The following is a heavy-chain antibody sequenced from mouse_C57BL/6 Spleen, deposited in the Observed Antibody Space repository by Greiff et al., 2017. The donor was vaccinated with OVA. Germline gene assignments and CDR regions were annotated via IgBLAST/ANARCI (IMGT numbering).Heavy chain of an antibody. CDR2: IDPSDSET. CDR1: GYTFTSYW. J-gene: IGHJ4*01. CDR3: ARWVTGAGYAMDY. D-gene: IGHD4-1*01. V-gene: IGHV1-61*01. Sequence: VQLQQPGAELVKPGSSVKLSCKASGYTFTSYWMDWVKQRPGQGLEWIGNIDPSDSETNYNQKFKAKATLTVDKSSSTAYMQLSGLTSEDSAVYYCARWVTGAGYAMDYWGQGTSVTVSS.